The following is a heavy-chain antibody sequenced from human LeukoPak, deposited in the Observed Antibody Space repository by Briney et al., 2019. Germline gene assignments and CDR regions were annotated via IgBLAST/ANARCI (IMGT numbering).Heavy chain of an antibody. D-gene: IGHD6-13*01. CDR2: INPNSGGT. Sequence: ASVKVSCKASGYTFTGYYMRWVRQAPGQGLEWMGWINPNSGGTNYAQKFQGRVTMTRDTSISTAYMELSRLRSDDTAVYYCARDPAAAADTFDYWGQGTLVTVSS. CDR3: ARDPAAAADTFDY. J-gene: IGHJ4*02. V-gene: IGHV1-2*02. CDR1: GYTFTGYY.